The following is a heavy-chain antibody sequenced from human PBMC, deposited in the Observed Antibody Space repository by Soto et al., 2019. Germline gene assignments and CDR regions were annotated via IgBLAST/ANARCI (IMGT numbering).Heavy chain of an antibody. V-gene: IGHV4-39*01. Sequence: SETLSLTCTVSGGSISSSSYYWGWIRQPPGKGLEWIGSIYYSGSTYYSPSLKSRVTISVDTSKNQFSLKLSSVTAADTAVYYCARRRYGGYFDYWGQGTLVTVSS. CDR2: IYYSGST. J-gene: IGHJ4*02. D-gene: IGHD4-17*01. CDR3: ARRRYGGYFDY. CDR1: GGSISSSSYY.